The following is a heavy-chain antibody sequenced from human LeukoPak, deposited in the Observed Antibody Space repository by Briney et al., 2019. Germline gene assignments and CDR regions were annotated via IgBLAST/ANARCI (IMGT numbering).Heavy chain of an antibody. D-gene: IGHD6-13*01. Sequence: GGSLRLSCAASGFTFSTYWMHWVRQAPGKGLVWVSRLSPDGSSSIYADSVKGRFTISRDSAKNSLYLQMNSLRAEDTAVYYCARGPYSSNWYVDYWGQGTLVTVAS. V-gene: IGHV3-74*01. CDR3: ARGPYSSNWYVDY. J-gene: IGHJ4*02. CDR1: GFTFSTYW. CDR2: LSPDGSSS.